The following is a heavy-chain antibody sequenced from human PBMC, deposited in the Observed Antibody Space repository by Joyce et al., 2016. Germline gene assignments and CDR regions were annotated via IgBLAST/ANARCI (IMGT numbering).Heavy chain of an antibody. CDR3: ARNYDFWSGSPFDP. Sequence: EMQLVESGGGLVKPGGSLRLSCTGSGFPFKSYTMNWVRQDAGKGLEWLSSISSNSGYLSYVDSVRGRLTISRDNAKNSLYLQMNTLRVEDTAVYYCARNYDFWSGSPFDPWGQGTQVTVSS. CDR1: GFPFKSYT. V-gene: IGHV3-21*01. D-gene: IGHD3-3*01. J-gene: IGHJ5*02. CDR2: ISSNSGYL.